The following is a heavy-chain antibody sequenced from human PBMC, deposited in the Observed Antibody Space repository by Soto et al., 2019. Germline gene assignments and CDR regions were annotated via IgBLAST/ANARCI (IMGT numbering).Heavy chain of an antibody. CDR2: ISGSGGST. CDR1: GFTFSSYA. Sequence: GGSLRLSCAAAGFTFSSYAMSWVRQAPGKGLEWVSAISGSGGSTYYADSVKGRFTISRDDSKDTLYLQMNSLKTEDTAVYYSTTAMWYMYYFDYWGQGVQV. V-gene: IGHV3-23*01. J-gene: IGHJ4*02. D-gene: IGHD1-1*01. CDR3: TTAMWYMYYFDY.